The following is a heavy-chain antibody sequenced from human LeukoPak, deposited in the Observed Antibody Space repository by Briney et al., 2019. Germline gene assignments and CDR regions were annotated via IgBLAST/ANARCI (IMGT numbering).Heavy chain of an antibody. CDR3: ARGPVTTGGEVDY. Sequence: SETLSLTCTVSGGSVSSGSYYWIWIRQPPGKGLEWIGYIYYSGSTNYNPSLKSRVTISVDTSKNQFSLKLSSVTAADTAVYYCARGPVTTGGEVDYWGQGTLVTVSS. CDR2: IYYSGST. V-gene: IGHV4-61*01. D-gene: IGHD4-17*01. CDR1: GGSVSSGSYY. J-gene: IGHJ4*02.